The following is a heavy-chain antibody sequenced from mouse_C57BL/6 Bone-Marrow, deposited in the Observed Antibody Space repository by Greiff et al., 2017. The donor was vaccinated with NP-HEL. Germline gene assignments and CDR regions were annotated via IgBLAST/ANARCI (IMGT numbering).Heavy chain of an antibody. D-gene: IGHD1-1*01. J-gene: IGHJ1*03. CDR2: IDPANGNT. V-gene: IGHV14-3*01. CDR3: ARFTTVVARYFDV. CDR1: GFNIKNTY. Sequence: EVKLVESVAELVRPGASVKLSCTASGFNIKNTYMHWVKQRPEQGLEWIGRIDPANGNTKYAPKFQGKATITADTSSNTAYLQLSSLTSEDTAIYYCARFTTVVARYFDVWGTGTTVTVSS.